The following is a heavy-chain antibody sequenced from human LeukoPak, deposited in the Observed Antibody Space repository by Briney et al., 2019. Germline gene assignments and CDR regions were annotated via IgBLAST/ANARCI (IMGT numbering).Heavy chain of an antibody. D-gene: IGHD1-1*01. CDR1: GFTFSSYA. J-gene: IGHJ4*02. CDR2: ISGSGGST. CDR3: ARGTTGTPFDFDY. Sequence: GGSLRLSCAASGFTFSSYAMSWVRQAPGKGLEWVPAISGSGGSTYYADSVKGRFTISRDNSKNTLYLQMNSLRAEDTAVYYCARGTTGTPFDFDYWGQGTLVTVSS. V-gene: IGHV3-23*01.